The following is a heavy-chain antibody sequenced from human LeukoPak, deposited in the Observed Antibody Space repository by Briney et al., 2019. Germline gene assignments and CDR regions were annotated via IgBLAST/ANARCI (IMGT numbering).Heavy chain of an antibody. D-gene: IGHD6-19*01. J-gene: IGHJ4*02. CDR3: ARDLSGWYFDY. V-gene: IGHV3-74*01. CDR2: INSDASVT. CDR1: GFTFSNYW. Sequence: GGSLRLSCAASGFTFSNYWMHWVRQTPGKGLVWVSRINSDASVTTYADSVKGRFTISRDNAKNSLYLQMNSLRAEDTAVYYCARDLSGWYFDYWGQGTLVTVSS.